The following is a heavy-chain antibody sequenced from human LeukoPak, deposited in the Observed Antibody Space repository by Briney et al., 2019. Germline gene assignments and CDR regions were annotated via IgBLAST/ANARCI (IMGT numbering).Heavy chain of an antibody. V-gene: IGHV4-4*07. CDR1: GASISNYY. CDR2: MYSTGST. Sequence: SETLSLTCTVSGASISNYYWTWIRQPAGKGLEWIGRMYSTGSTIYNPSLKSRVTMSVDTSKNQFSLTLSSVTAADTAVYYCARDRPRYYYDSSGYYYRWFDPWGQGTLVTVSS. D-gene: IGHD3-22*01. CDR3: ARDRPRYYYDSSGYYYRWFDP. J-gene: IGHJ5*02.